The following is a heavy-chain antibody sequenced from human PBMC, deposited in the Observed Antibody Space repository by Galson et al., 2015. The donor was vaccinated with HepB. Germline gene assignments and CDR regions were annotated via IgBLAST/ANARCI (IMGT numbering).Heavy chain of an antibody. J-gene: IGHJ4*02. CDR3: ARDPDTATKIDY. V-gene: IGHV3-7*03. CDR1: GFTFSSHC. Sequence: SLRLSCAASGFTFSSHCMSWVRQAPGKGLEWVAYINHDGSGKYYVDSVKGRFTISRDNAKNSLYLQMNSLRIEDTAVYYCARDPDTATKIDYWGQGTLVTVSA. CDR2: INHDGSGK. D-gene: IGHD5-18*01.